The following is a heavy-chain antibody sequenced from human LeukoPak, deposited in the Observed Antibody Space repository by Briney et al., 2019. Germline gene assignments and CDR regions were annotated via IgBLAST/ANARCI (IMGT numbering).Heavy chain of an antibody. J-gene: IGHJ5*02. V-gene: IGHV1-18*01. CDR2: ISAYNGNT. D-gene: IGHD6-13*01. CDR3: ARDNQQLVPLFENWFDP. Sequence: ASVKVSCKASGYTFTSYGISWVRQAPGQGLEWMGWISAYNGNTNYAQELQGRVTITTDTSTSTAYMELRSLRSDDTAVYYCARDNQQLVPLFENWFDPWGQGTLVTVSS. CDR1: GYTFTSYG.